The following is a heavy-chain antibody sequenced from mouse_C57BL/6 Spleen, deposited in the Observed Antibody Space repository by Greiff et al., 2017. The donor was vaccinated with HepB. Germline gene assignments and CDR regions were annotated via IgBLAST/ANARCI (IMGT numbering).Heavy chain of an antibody. CDR3: ARSNGYEAMDY. J-gene: IGHJ4*01. CDR2: INPNNGGT. CDR1: GYTFTDYY. Sequence: VQLKQSGPELVKPGASVKISCKASGYTFTDYYMNWVKQSHGKSLEWIGDINPNNGGTSYNQKFKGKATLTVDKSSSTAYMELRSLTSEDSAVYYCARSNGYEAMDYWGQGTSVTVSS. V-gene: IGHV1-26*01.